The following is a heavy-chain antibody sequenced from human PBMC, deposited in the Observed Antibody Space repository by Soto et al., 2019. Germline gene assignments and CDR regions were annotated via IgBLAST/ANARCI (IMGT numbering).Heavy chain of an antibody. J-gene: IGHJ4*02. CDR3: ARAGGYGIDY. CDR2: IYYSEST. Sequence: SETLSLTCTVSGGSISSYCWSWIRQPPGKGLEWIGYIYYSESTNYNPSLKSRVTISVDTSKTHFSLKLSSVTAADTAVYYCARAGGYGIDYWGQGTLVTVSS. V-gene: IGHV4-59*01. D-gene: IGHD5-12*01. CDR1: GGSISSYC.